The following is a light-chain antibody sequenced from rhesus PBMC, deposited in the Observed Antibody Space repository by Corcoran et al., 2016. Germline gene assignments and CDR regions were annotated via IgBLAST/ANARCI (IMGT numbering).Light chain of an antibody. CDR3: LQSKNSPRT. CDR2: QVS. CDR1: ESVSFFGINL. J-gene: IGKJ1*01. Sequence: DIVLTQSPASLAVSPGQRATITCRASESVSFFGINLIHWYQQKPGQPPKVLNYQVSNKDTGVPARFSGSGAGSDFTLTIKPVEADDAAHYYCLQSKNSPRTFGQGTKVEIK. V-gene: IGKV7-13*01.